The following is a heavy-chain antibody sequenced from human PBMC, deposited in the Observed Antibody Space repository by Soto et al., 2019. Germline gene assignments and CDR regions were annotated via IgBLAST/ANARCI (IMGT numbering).Heavy chain of an antibody. V-gene: IGHV4-4*02. J-gene: IGHJ5*02. D-gene: IGHD2-15*01. CDR3: ARAHCSGGSCYSVPHWFDP. CDR1: GGSISSSNW. CDR2: MYHSGST. Sequence: QVQLQESGPGLVKPSGTLSLTCAVSGGSISSSNWWSWVRQPPGKGLEWIGEMYHSGSTNHNPSLKCRVTLSVDKSNNPFSLKLSSVTAADTAVYYCARAHCSGGSCYSVPHWFDPWGQGTLVTVSS.